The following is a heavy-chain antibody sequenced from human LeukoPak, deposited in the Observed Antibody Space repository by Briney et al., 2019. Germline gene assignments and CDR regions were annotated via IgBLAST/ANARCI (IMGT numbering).Heavy chain of an antibody. CDR3: AREGPGHFTYYDILTPEGDAFDI. J-gene: IGHJ3*02. Sequence: ASETLSLTCSVSGGSINSYYWSWIRQPPGKGLEWIGYIYTTGRTNYNPSLKSRVTISVDTSKNQFSLKLSSVTAADTAVYYCAREGPGHFTYYDILTPEGDAFDIWGQGTMVTVSS. CDR2: IYTTGRT. V-gene: IGHV4-59*01. CDR1: GGSINSYY. D-gene: IGHD3-9*01.